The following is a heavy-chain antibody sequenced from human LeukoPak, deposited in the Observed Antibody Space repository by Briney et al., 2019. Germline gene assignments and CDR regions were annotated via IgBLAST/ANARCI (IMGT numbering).Heavy chain of an antibody. Sequence: GGSLRLSCEASGFTFSSYWMSWVRQAPGKGLEWVANIKTDGSEKYYVDSVKGRFTISRDNAKNSLYLQMNSLRAEDTAVYYCATQPCWSGYPRLYYGMDVWGQGSTVTVSS. CDR2: IKTDGSEK. J-gene: IGHJ6*02. CDR1: GFTFSSYW. V-gene: IGHV3-7*03. CDR3: ATQPCWSGYPRLYYGMDV. D-gene: IGHD3-3*01.